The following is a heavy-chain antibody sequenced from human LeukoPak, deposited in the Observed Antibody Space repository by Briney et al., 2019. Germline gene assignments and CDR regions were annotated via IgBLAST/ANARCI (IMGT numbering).Heavy chain of an antibody. J-gene: IGHJ4*01. CDR3: ARGGYSSSWLEDY. V-gene: IGHV1-8*03. D-gene: IGHD6-13*01. CDR2: MNPNSGNT. Sequence: EASVTVSCKASGYTFTNYDINWVRQATGKGVEWMGWMNPNSGNTGYAQKFQGRVTITSNTSISTAYMELSSLRSEDTAVYYCARGGYSSSWLEDYWGQGTLVTVSS. CDR1: GYTFTNYD.